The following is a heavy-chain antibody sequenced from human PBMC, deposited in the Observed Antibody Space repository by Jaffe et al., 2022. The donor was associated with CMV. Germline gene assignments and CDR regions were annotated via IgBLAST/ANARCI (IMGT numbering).Heavy chain of an antibody. D-gene: IGHD2-15*01. CDR1: GFTFSDYY. J-gene: IGHJ4*02. V-gene: IGHV3-11*01. Sequence: QVQLVESGGGLVKPGGSLRLSCAASGFTFSDYYMSWIRQAPGKGLEWVSYISSSGSTIYYADSVKGRFTISRDNAKNSLYLQMNSLRAEDTAVYYCATAPLRVVVAATPESTTNYWGQGTLVTVSS. CDR2: ISSSGSTI. CDR3: ATAPLRVVVAATPESTTNY.